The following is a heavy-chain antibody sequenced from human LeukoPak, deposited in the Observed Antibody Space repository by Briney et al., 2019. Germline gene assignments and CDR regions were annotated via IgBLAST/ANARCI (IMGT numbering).Heavy chain of an antibody. CDR1: GGSISNYY. Sequence: SETLSLTCTVSGGSISNYYWSWIRQPPGKGLEWIGCIYYSGSPNYNPSLKSRVTISIDTSKNQFSLKLSSVTAADTAVYYCARVSPWDSGSDYFDYWGQGTLVTVSS. V-gene: IGHV4-59*01. CDR2: IYYSGSP. CDR3: ARVSPWDSGSDYFDY. D-gene: IGHD1-26*01. J-gene: IGHJ4*02.